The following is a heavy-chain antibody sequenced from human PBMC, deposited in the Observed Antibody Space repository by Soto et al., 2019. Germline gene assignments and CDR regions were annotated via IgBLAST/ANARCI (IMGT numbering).Heavy chain of an antibody. CDR1: GFTFSSYS. CDR3: ASQLVVPAAMKSG. CDR2: ISSSSSTI. Sequence: PGGSLRLSCAASGFTFSSYSMNWVRQAPGKGLEWVSYISSSSSTIYYADSVKGRFTISRDNAKNSLYLQMNSLRAEDTAVYYCASQLVVPAAMKSGWGQGTMVTVSS. J-gene: IGHJ3*01. V-gene: IGHV3-48*01. D-gene: IGHD2-2*01.